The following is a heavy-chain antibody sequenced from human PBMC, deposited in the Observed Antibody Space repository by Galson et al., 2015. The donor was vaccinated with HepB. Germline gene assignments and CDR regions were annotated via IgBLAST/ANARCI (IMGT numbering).Heavy chain of an antibody. V-gene: IGHV3-48*03. CDR2: ISSSGSTI. CDR3: ARGDPSGYDPPVDYYYGMDV. D-gene: IGHD5-12*01. CDR1: GFTFSSYE. J-gene: IGHJ6*02. Sequence: SLRLSCAASGFTFSSYEMNWVRQAPGKGLEWVSYISSSGSTIYYADSVKGRFTISRDNAKNSLYLQMNSLRAEDTAVYYCARGDPSGYDPPVDYYYGMDVWGQGTTVTVSS.